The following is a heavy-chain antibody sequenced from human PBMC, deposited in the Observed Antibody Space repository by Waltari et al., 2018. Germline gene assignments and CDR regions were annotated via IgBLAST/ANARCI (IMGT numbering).Heavy chain of an antibody. J-gene: IGHJ6*02. Sequence: EVQLVESGGGLVKPGGSLRLSCAVSGFSFSTYGMIWVRQAPGKGLEWVSSISSNSDYIYYAHSMKGRFTISRDNAKNSLYLQMNSLRAEDAAVYYCARCLGITAAPDYRGMDVWGQGTTVTVSS. CDR3: ARCLGITAAPDYRGMDV. CDR2: ISSNSDYI. V-gene: IGHV3-21*02. D-gene: IGHD6-13*01. CDR1: GFSFSTYG.